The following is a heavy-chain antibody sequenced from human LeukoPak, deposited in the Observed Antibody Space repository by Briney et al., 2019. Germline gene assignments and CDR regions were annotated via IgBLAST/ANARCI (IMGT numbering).Heavy chain of an antibody. D-gene: IGHD2-2*01. Sequence: ASVKVSCKASGYTFTSYYMHWVRQAPGQGLEWMGIINPSGGSTSYAQKFQGRVTMTRDTSTSTVYMELSSLRSGDTAVYYCARSGYCSSTSCYHNYYMDVWGKGTTVTVSS. V-gene: IGHV1-46*01. J-gene: IGHJ6*03. CDR2: INPSGGST. CDR1: GYTFTSYY. CDR3: ARSGYCSSTSCYHNYYMDV.